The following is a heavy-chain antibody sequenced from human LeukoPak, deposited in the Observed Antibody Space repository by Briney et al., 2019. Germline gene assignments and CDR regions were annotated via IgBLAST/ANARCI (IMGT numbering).Heavy chain of an antibody. CDR1: GFTFSSYS. CDR3: ARTYSSSWYQDGY. CDR2: ISSSSTI. D-gene: IGHD6-13*01. J-gene: IGHJ4*02. V-gene: IGHV3-48*01. Sequence: GGSLRLSCAASGFTFSSYSMNWVRQAPGKGLEWVSYISSSSTIYYADSVKGRFTISRDNAKNSLYLQMNSLRAEDTAVYYCARTYSSSWYQDGYWGQGTLVTVSS.